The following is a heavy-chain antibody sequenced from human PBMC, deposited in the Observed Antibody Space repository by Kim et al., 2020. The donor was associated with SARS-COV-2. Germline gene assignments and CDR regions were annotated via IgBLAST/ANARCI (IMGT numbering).Heavy chain of an antibody. Sequence: SETLSLTCTVSGGSISSYYWSWIRQPPGKGLEWIGYIYYSGSTNYNPSLKSRVTISVDTSKNQFSLKLSSVTAADTAVDYCARDVTGSGSLIHWGQGTLVTVSS. CDR3: ARDVTGSGSLIH. CDR1: GGSISSYY. V-gene: IGHV4-59*13. D-gene: IGHD3-10*01. CDR2: IYYSGST. J-gene: IGHJ4*02.